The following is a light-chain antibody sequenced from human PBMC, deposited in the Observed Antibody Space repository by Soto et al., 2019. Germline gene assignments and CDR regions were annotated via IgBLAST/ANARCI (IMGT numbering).Light chain of an antibody. Sequence: VMTQAPATLSVSPGERXXLXXXASQTINNNVAWYQLKDGQVPRLVIYGASTRATDIPARFSGSGSGTEFTLTISSLQSEDFAEYHCQQYNNWPQTFGQGTKVDIK. CDR3: QQYNNWPQT. V-gene: IGKV3-15*01. J-gene: IGKJ1*01. CDR1: QTINNN. CDR2: GAS.